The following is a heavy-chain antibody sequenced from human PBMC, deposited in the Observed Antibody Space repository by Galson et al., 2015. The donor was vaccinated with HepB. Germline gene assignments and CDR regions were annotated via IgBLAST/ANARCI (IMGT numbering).Heavy chain of an antibody. J-gene: IGHJ5*02. V-gene: IGHV7-4-1*02. CDR3: ARSPQYGSGTYYNVWFDP. Sequence: SVKVSCKASGYIFTNYGVNWARQAPGQGLEWLGWINTNTGNPTYARGFTGRFVFSLDTSVSTTHLQLSTLKVEDTAVYYCARSPQYGSGTYYNVWFDPWGQGTLVTVPS. CDR2: INTNTGNP. CDR1: GYIFTNYG. D-gene: IGHD3-10*01.